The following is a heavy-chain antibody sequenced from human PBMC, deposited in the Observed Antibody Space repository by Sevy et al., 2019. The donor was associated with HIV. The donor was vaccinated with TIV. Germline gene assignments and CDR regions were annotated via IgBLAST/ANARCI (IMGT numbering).Heavy chain of an antibody. CDR2: IYHSGST. CDR1: GGSISSGGYS. CDR3: ARASVYRGLRKNWFDP. D-gene: IGHD2-21*01. Sequence: SETLSLTCAVSGGSISSGGYSWSWIRQPPGKGLGWIGYIYHSGSTYYNPSLKSRVTISVDRSKNQFSLKLSSVTAADTAVYYCARASVYRGLRKNWFDPWGQGTLVTVSS. J-gene: IGHJ5*02. V-gene: IGHV4-30-2*01.